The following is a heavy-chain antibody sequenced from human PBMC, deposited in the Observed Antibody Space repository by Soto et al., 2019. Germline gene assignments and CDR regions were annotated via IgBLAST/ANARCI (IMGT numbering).Heavy chain of an antibody. D-gene: IGHD3-10*01. CDR1: GGSISSYY. Sequence: SETLSLTCTVSGGSISSYYWSWIRQPPGKGLEWIGYIYYSGSTNYNPSLKSRVTISVDTSKNQFSLKLSSVTAADTAVYYCARSDYGNIDYWGQGTLVTV. CDR3: ARSDYGNIDY. V-gene: IGHV4-59*01. CDR2: IYYSGST. J-gene: IGHJ4*02.